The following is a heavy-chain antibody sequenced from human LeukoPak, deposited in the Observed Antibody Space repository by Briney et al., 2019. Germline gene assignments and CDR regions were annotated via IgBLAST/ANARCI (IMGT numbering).Heavy chain of an antibody. CDR1: GFTFSSYS. Sequence: PGGSLRLSCAASGFTFSSYSMNWVRQAPGKGLEWVSYISSSSSTIYYADSMKGRFTISRDNAKNSLYLQMNSLRAEDTAVFYCARGFDLRGYYYYGMDVWGQGTTVTVSS. CDR3: ARGFDLRGYYYYGMDV. V-gene: IGHV3-48*01. D-gene: IGHD3-10*01. J-gene: IGHJ6*02. CDR2: ISSSSSTI.